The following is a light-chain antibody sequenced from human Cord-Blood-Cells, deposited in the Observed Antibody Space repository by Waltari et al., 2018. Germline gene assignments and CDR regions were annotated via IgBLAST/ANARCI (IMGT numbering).Light chain of an antibody. Sequence: EIVMPQSLSTLSVSPGERDPLSGRDSQNGSSNLAWYQQKPGQAPRLLIYCASTRDTGIPDRFSGSGSGTEFTLTISSLQSEDFAVYYCQQYNNWPYTFGRGTKVEIK. CDR3: QQYNNWPYT. V-gene: IGKV3-15*01. J-gene: IGKJ4*01. CDR2: CAS. CDR1: QNGSSN.